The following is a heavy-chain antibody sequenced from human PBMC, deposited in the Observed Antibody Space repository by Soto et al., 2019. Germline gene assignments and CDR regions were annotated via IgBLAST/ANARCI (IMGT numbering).Heavy chain of an antibody. J-gene: IGHJ4*02. CDR1: GGSFSGYY. V-gene: IGHV4-34*01. CDR3: ARGLGGSS. CDR2: MNHSGST. Sequence: QVQLQQWGAGLLKPSETLSLTCAVYGGSFSGYYWSWIRQPPGKGLEWIGEMNHSGSTNYNPSLKSRVPIAVDTSKHQFSLKLSSVTAADTAVYYCARGLGGSSWGQGPLVTVSS. D-gene: IGHD6-13*01.